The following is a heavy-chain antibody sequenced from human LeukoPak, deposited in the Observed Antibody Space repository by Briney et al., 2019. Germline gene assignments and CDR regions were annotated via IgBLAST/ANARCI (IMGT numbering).Heavy chain of an antibody. CDR3: ARDPSGWHSMDY. D-gene: IGHD6-19*01. CDR2: ISPDGSSA. V-gene: IGHV3-74*01. CDR1: EFSFSSYW. Sequence: PGGSLRLSCAASEFSFSSYWMHWVRQAPGKGLVWVSRISPDGSSAGYADSVRGRFTISRDNAKNTLYLQMKSLRAEETAVYYCARDPSGWHSMDYWGQGNLVTVSS. J-gene: IGHJ4*02.